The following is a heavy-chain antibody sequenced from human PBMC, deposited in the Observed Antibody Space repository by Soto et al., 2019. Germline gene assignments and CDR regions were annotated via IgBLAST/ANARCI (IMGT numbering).Heavy chain of an antibody. CDR2: IYYSGST. V-gene: IGHV4-39*01. D-gene: IGHD6-19*01. Sequence: PSETLSLTCTVSGGSISSSSYYWGWIRQPPGKGLEWIGSIYYSGSTYYNPSLKSRVTISVDTSKNQFSLKLSSVTAADTAVYYCATPLERFGSGWYYFDYWGQGTLVTVSS. J-gene: IGHJ4*02. CDR1: GGSISSSSYY. CDR3: ATPLERFGSGWYYFDY.